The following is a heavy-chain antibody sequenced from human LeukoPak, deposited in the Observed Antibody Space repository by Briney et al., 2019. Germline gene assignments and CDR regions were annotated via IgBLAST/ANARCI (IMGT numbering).Heavy chain of an antibody. CDR3: ARDLRRYYDSRYFDY. J-gene: IGHJ4*02. CDR1: GFTFSSYS. D-gene: IGHD3-22*01. V-gene: IGHV3-21*01. CDR2: ISSSSSYI. Sequence: PGGSLRLSCAASGFTFSSYSMNWVRQAPGKGLEWVSSISSSSSYIYYADSVKGRFTISRDNAKNSLYLQMNSLRAEDTAVYYCARDLRRYYDSRYFDYWGQGTLVTVSS.